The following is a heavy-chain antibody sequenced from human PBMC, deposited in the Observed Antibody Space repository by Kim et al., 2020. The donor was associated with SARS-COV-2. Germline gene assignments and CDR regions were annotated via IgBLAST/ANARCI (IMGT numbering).Heavy chain of an antibody. CDR3: AKDAIVLSHDAFDI. CDR2: ISWNSGSI. V-gene: IGHV3-9*01. J-gene: IGHJ3*02. Sequence: GGSLRLSCAASGFTFDDYAMHWVRQAPGKGLEWVSGISWNSGSIGYADSVKGRFTISRDNAKNSLYLQMNSLRAEDTALYYCAKDAIVLSHDAFDIWGQGTMVTVSS. CDR1: GFTFDDYA. D-gene: IGHD3-9*01.